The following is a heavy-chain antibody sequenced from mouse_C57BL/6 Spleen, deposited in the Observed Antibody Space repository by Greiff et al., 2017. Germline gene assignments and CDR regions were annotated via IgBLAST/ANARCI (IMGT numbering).Heavy chain of an antibody. V-gene: IGHV1-82*01. D-gene: IGHD1-1*01. Sequence: QVQLKQSGPELVKPGASVKISCKASGYAFSSSWMNWVKQRPGKGLEWIGRIYPGDGDTNYNGKFKGKATLTADKSSSTAYMQLSSLTSEDSAVYFCARLDYGSSYFDYWGQGTTLTVSS. J-gene: IGHJ2*01. CDR1: GYAFSSSW. CDR2: IYPGDGDT. CDR3: ARLDYGSSYFDY.